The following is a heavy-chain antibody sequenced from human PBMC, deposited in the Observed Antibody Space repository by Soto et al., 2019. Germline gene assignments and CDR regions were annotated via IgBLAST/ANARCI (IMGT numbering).Heavy chain of an antibody. Sequence: GGSLRLSCAASGFIFSGYGMHWVRQAPGKGLEWVAVISFDGNYKYYADSVKGRFTISRDNSKNTLYLQMNSLRVEDTAVYYCAKNKQRNGDYVYYFDYWGQGTLVTVSS. V-gene: IGHV3-30*18. J-gene: IGHJ4*02. CDR1: GFIFSGYG. CDR3: AKNKQRNGDYVYYFDY. CDR2: ISFDGNYK. D-gene: IGHD4-17*01.